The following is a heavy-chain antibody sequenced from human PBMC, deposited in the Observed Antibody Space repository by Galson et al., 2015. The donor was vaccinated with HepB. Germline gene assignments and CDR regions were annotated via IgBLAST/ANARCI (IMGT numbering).Heavy chain of an antibody. V-gene: IGHV3-7*05. CDR1: GFTFSNHW. D-gene: IGHD3-10*01. Sequence: LRLSCAVSGFTFSNHWMIWVRQAPGKGLEWVANIKPDGSDKYYVDSVKGRFTVSRDNANNSLYLQMNSLRAEDTAVYYCARKFYYGSGPFYDLFDYWGQGTLVTVSS. CDR3: ARKFYYGSGPFYDLFDY. J-gene: IGHJ4*02. CDR2: IKPDGSDK.